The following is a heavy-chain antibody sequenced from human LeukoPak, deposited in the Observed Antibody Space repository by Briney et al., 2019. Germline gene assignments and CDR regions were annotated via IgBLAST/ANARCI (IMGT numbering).Heavy chain of an antibody. CDR3: AKALSYWNYFDY. CDR1: GFTFRSYA. Sequence: GGSLRLSCAPSGFTFRSYAMSWVRQAPGEGLEWVSSIGATSGTTYYADSVKGRFTISRDNSPNTLYLQMNGLRAEDTAVYYCAKALSYWNYFDYWGQGTLVTVSS. J-gene: IGHJ4*02. D-gene: IGHD1-1*01. CDR2: IGATSGTT. V-gene: IGHV3-23*01.